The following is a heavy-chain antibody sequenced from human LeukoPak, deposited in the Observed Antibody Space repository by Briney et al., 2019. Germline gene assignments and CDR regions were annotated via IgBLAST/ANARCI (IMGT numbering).Heavy chain of an antibody. Sequence: SETLSLTCTVSGGSISSSSYYWGWIRQPPGKGLEWIGSIYYSGSTYYNPSLKSRVTISVDTSKNQSSLKLSSVTAADTAVYYCARGRIAVTGPRLDYWGQGTLVTVSS. CDR1: GGSISSSSYY. CDR3: ARGRIAVTGPRLDY. D-gene: IGHD6-19*01. J-gene: IGHJ4*02. V-gene: IGHV4-39*01. CDR2: IYYSGST.